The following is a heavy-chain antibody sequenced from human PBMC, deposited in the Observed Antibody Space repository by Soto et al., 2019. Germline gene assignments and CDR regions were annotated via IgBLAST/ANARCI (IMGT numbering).Heavy chain of an antibody. Sequence: SETLSLTCTVSGDSISGYYWSWIRQPPGRGLEWIGYIYYSGSTNYNPSLKSRVTISVDTSKDQFSLNLRSVTAADTAVYYCARERLFCPGGNCYCYFDYWGQGTLVTVSS. J-gene: IGHJ4*02. CDR1: GDSISGYY. V-gene: IGHV4-59*01. CDR2: IYYSGST. D-gene: IGHD2-15*01. CDR3: ARERLFCPGGNCYCYFDY.